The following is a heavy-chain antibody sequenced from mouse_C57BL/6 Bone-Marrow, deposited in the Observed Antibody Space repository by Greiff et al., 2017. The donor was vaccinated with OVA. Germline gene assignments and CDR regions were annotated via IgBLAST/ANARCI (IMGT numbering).Heavy chain of an antibody. J-gene: IGHJ4*01. CDR1: GFTFSDYY. D-gene: IGHD2-5*01. V-gene: IGHV5-12*01. CDR2: ISNGGGST. Sequence: EVNVVESGGGLVQPGGSLKLSCAASGFTFSDYYMYWVRQTPEKRLEWVAYISNGGGSTYYPDTVKGRFTISRDNAKNTLYLQMSRLKSEDTAMYYCARPAYYSNYDAMDYWGQGTSVTVSS. CDR3: ARPAYYSNYDAMDY.